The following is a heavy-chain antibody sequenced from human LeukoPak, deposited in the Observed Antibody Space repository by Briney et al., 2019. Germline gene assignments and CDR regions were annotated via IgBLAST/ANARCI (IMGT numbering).Heavy chain of an antibody. J-gene: IGHJ4*02. V-gene: IGHV4-31*03. D-gene: IGHD3-22*01. CDR3: ARDGDDSSGYYLAY. Sequence: SETLSLTCTVSGGSISSGGYYWSWIRQHPGKGLEWIGYIYYSGSTYYNPSLKSRVTISVDTSKNQFSLKLSSVTAADTAVYYCARDGDDSSGYYLAYWGQGTLVTVSS. CDR1: GGSISSGGYY. CDR2: IYYSGST.